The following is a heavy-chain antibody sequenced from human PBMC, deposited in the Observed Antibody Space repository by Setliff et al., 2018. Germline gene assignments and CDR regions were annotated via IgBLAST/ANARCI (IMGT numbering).Heavy chain of an antibody. Sequence: SETLSLTCTVSGGSISSYYWGWIRQPPGKGLEWIGYIYYSGSTNYNPSLKSRVTISVDTSKNQFSLKLSSVTAADTAVYYCARSGSSSGWYPNNWFDPWGQGTLVTVSS. CDR1: GGSISSYY. CDR2: IYYSGST. V-gene: IGHV4-59*08. D-gene: IGHD6-19*01. CDR3: ARSGSSSGWYPNNWFDP. J-gene: IGHJ5*02.